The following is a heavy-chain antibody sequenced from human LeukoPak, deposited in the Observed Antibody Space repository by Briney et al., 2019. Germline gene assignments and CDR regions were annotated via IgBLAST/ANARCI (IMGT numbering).Heavy chain of an antibody. Sequence: SETLSLTCTVSGGSISSYYWSWIRQPPGKGLEWIGYIYYSGSTNYNPSLKSRVTISVDTSKNQFSLKLSSVTAADTAVYYCAREPPAAWDAFDIWGQGTMVTVSS. CDR3: AREPPAAWDAFDI. D-gene: IGHD2-2*01. CDR2: IYYSGST. J-gene: IGHJ3*02. V-gene: IGHV4-59*12. CDR1: GGSISSYY.